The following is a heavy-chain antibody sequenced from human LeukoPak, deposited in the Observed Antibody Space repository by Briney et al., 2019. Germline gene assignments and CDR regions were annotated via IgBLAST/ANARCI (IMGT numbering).Heavy chain of an antibody. V-gene: IGHV1-8*01. CDR3: ARGSRDGYNFWAYYYYGMDV. D-gene: IGHD5-24*01. Sequence: ASVKVSCKASGYTFTSYDINWVRQATGQGLEWMGWMNPNSGNTGYAQKFQGRVTMTRNTSISTAYVELSSLRSEDTAVYYCARGSRDGYNFWAYYYYGMDVWGQGTTVTVSS. CDR2: MNPNSGNT. CDR1: GYTFTSYD. J-gene: IGHJ6*02.